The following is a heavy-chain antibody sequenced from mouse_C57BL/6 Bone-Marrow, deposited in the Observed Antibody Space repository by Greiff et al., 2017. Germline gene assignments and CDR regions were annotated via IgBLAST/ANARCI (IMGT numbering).Heavy chain of an antibody. Sequence: EVKLMESGGGLVKPGGSLKLSCAASGFTFSSYAMSWVRQTPEKRLEWVATISDGGSYTYYPDNVKGRFTISRDNAKNNLYLQMSHLKSEDTAMYYCARDPPSYYYGSSWFAYWGQGTLVNVSA. D-gene: IGHD1-1*01. CDR1: GFTFSSYA. CDR3: ARDPPSYYYGSSWFAY. V-gene: IGHV5-4*01. J-gene: IGHJ3*01. CDR2: ISDGGSYT.